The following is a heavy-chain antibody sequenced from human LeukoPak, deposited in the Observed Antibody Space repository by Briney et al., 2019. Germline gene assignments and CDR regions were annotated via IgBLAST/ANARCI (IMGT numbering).Heavy chain of an antibody. CDR1: GGTFSSYA. Sequence: ASVEVSCKASGGTFSSYAISWVRQAPGQGLEWMGGIIPIFGTANYAQKFQGRVTITADESTSTAYMELSSLRSEDTAVYYCARDRSGVPDYWGQGTLVTVSS. J-gene: IGHJ4*02. CDR3: ARDRSGVPDY. V-gene: IGHV1-69*13. CDR2: IIPIFGTA. D-gene: IGHD3-10*01.